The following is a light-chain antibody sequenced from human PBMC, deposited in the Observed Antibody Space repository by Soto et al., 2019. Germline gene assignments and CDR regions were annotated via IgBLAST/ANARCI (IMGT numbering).Light chain of an antibody. Sequence: QSVLTQPPSVSAAPGQTVTISCSGSSSNIGNNYVSWYQQLPGTAPKLLIYDNNKRPSGIPDRFSGSKSGTSATLGITELQTGDEADYYCGTWDSSLSAVVFGGGTQLTVL. CDR1: SSNIGNNY. CDR2: DNN. J-gene: IGLJ2*01. V-gene: IGLV1-51*01. CDR3: GTWDSSLSAVV.